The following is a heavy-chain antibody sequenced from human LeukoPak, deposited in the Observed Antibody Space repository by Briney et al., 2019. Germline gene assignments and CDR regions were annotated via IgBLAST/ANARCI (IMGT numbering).Heavy chain of an antibody. V-gene: IGHV4-30-4*08. CDR3: ARGTYYDFWSGYTNWFDP. D-gene: IGHD3-3*01. Sequence: PSETLSLTCTVSGGSISSGDYYWSWIRQPPGKGLEWIGYIYSSGSTYYNPSLKSRVTISVDTSKNQFSLKLSSVTAADTAVYYCARGTYYDFWSGYTNWFDPWGQGTLVTVSS. J-gene: IGHJ5*02. CDR2: IYSSGST. CDR1: GGSISSGDYY.